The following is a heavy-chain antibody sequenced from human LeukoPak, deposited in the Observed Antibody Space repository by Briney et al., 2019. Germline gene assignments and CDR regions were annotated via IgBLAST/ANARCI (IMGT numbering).Heavy chain of an antibody. CDR2: IYHSGST. CDR3: ARDGYSGSDAL. V-gene: IGHV4-59*01. D-gene: IGHD5-12*01. J-gene: IGHJ4*02. Sequence: SETLSLTCTVSGGSISNYYWSWIRQPPGKGLEWIGYIYHSGSTNYNPSLKSRVTISVDTSQNQFYLKLSSVTAADTAVYYCARDGYSGSDALWGQGTLVTVSS. CDR1: GGSISNYY.